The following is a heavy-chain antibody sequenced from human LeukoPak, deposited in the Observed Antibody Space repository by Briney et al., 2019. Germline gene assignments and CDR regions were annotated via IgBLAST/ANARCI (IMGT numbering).Heavy chain of an antibody. V-gene: IGHV3-66*01. J-gene: IGHJ6*02. Sequence: GGSLRLSCAASGFTVSSNYMSWVRQAPGKGLEWVSVIYSGGSTYYADSVKGRFTISRDNSKNTLYLQMNSLRAEDTAVYYCARNVPAAYYGMDVWGQGTTVTVSS. CDR3: ARNVPAAYYGMDV. CDR2: IYSGGST. D-gene: IGHD2-15*01. CDR1: GFTVSSNY.